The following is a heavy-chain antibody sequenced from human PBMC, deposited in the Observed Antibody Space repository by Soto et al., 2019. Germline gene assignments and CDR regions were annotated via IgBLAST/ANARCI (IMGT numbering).Heavy chain of an antibody. CDR1: GFTFSNYD. CDR2: ISYDGGNK. V-gene: IGHV3-30-3*01. CDR3: ARANWDYAFDF. J-gene: IGHJ3*01. D-gene: IGHD1-7*01. Sequence: QVQLVESGGGVVQPGRSLRLSCAASGFTFSNYDFYWVRQAPDKGLQWVALISYDGGNKYYADSVKGRFTISRDNSKNTLYLQMNSLRAEDTALYFCARANWDYAFDFWGQGTMVTVSS.